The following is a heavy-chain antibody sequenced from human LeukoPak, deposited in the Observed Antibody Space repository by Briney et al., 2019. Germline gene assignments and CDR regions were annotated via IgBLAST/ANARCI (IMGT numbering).Heavy chain of an antibody. CDR1: GFTFSSYS. V-gene: IGHV3-21*01. CDR3: AREPTVTTSWNYYYGMDV. J-gene: IGHJ6*02. Sequence: GGSLRLSCAASGFTFSSYSMNWVRQAPGKGLEWVSSISSSSSYIYYADSVKGRFTISRDNAKNSLYLQMNSLRAEDTAVYYCAREPTVTTSWNYYYGMDVWGQGTTVTVSS. CDR2: ISSSSSYI. D-gene: IGHD4-17*01.